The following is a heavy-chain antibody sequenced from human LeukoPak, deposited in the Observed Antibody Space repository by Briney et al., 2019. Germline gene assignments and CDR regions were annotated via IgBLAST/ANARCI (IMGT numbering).Heavy chain of an antibody. V-gene: IGHV3-23*01. D-gene: IGHD6-19*01. CDR1: GFIFSNFA. CDR2: ITGNGVST. J-gene: IGHJ4*02. Sequence: GGSLRLSCAASGFIFSNFAMSWVRQAPGKGLEWVSSITGNGVSTYYADSVKGRFIISRDNSKLYLQMNSLRVEDTAVYYCAKSDEWLIHGDYWGQGTLVTVSS. CDR3: AKSDEWLIHGDY.